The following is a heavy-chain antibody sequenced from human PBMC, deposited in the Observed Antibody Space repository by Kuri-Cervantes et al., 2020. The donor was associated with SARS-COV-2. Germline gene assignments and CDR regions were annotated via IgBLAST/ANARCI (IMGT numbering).Heavy chain of an antibody. CDR1: GGSISSYY. D-gene: IGHD6-6*01. CDR3: VREVSSEQLVAFDY. V-gene: IGHV4-59*12. CDR2: IYYSGST. J-gene: IGHJ4*02. Sequence: SETLSLTCTVSGGSISSYYWSWIRQPPGKGLEWIGYIYYSGSTNYNPSLKSRVTISVDTSKNQFSLKLSSVTAADTAVYYCVREVSSEQLVAFDYWGQGTLVTVSS.